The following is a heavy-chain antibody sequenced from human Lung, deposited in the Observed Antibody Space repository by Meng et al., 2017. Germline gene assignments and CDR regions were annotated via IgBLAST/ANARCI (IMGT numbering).Heavy chain of an antibody. CDR3: ARDGGNYDFDY. CDR2: IIPSSGDA. V-gene: IGHV1-2*06. J-gene: IGHJ4*02. CDR1: GYTFIDAY. D-gene: IGHD1-7*01. Sequence: QWQLVQFGAEVKTPGASLKPSCRASGYTFIDAYVHWVRQAPGQGLEWMGRIIPSSGDANSAQKFLGRVTLTWDTSISTAYMELSSLRSDDTAIYYCARDGGNYDFDYWGQGTLVTVSS.